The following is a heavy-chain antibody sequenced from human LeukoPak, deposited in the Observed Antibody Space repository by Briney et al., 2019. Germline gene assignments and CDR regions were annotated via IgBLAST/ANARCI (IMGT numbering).Heavy chain of an antibody. Sequence: SETLSLTCTVCGGSLSSSYWSWIRQPPGRGLEWIGYIYYSGSTNYNPSLKSRVTMSVDPSQNQFSLKVSSVTAADAAVYFCAREVAVAGDNWFDPWGQGILVTVSS. CDR3: AREVAVAGDNWFDP. J-gene: IGHJ5*02. CDR1: GGSLSSSY. CDR2: IYYSGST. D-gene: IGHD6-19*01. V-gene: IGHV4-59*01.